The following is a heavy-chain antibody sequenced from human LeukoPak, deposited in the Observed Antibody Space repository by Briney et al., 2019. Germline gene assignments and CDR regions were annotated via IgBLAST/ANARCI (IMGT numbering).Heavy chain of an antibody. CDR3: AEDLPRIMIFGSLDS. CDR2: IRGSGTAT. Sequence: GGSLRLSCAASGFTFSSYVMSWVRQAPGKGLEWVSGIRGSGTATYYADSVKGRFTISRDNSKNTLYLQMNSLRAEDTAVYYCAEDLPRIMIFGSLDSWGQGTLVTVSS. V-gene: IGHV3-23*01. D-gene: IGHD3/OR15-3a*01. CDR1: GFTFSSYV. J-gene: IGHJ4*02.